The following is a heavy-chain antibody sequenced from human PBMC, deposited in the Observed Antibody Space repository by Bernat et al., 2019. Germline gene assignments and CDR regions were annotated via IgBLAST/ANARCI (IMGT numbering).Heavy chain of an antibody. V-gene: IGHV4-4*02. Sequence: ISNNNWLSWVRQSPGKGLEWIGEIYHSGSTNYNPSLKSRVTISIDNSKNQFSLKLSSVTAADTAVYYCAREGRSSSWRRSFDQWG. CDR3: AREGRSSSWRRSFDQ. CDR2: IYHSGST. D-gene: IGHD6-13*01. J-gene: IGHJ4*01. CDR1: ISNNNW.